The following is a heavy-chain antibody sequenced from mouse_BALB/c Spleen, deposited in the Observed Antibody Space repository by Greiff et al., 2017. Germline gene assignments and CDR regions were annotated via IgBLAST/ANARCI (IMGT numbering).Heavy chain of an antibody. J-gene: IGHJ4*01. CDR1: GFTFSDYY. Sequence: EVKLMESGGGLVKPGGSLKLSCAASGFTFSDYYMYLVRQTPEKRLEWVATISDGGSYTYYPDSVKGRLTISRDNAKNNLYLQMSSLKSEETAMYYCERDAMDYWGKGTAVT. V-gene: IGHV5-4*02. CDR3: ERDAMDY. CDR2: ISDGGSYT.